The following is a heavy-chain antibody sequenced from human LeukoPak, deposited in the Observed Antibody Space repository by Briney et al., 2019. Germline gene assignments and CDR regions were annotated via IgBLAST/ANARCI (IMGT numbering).Heavy chain of an antibody. J-gene: IGHJ6*02. CDR2: INRDGTST. Sequence: PGGSLRLSCAASGFTFSTYWMHWVRQAPGKGLVWVSRINRDGTSTSYADSVKGRFTIPRDNAKNTLYLQMNSLRAEDTAVYYCARFWTEDYGMDVWGQGTTVTVSS. CDR3: ARFWTEDYGMDV. CDR1: GFTFSTYW. V-gene: IGHV3-74*01. D-gene: IGHD1-1*01.